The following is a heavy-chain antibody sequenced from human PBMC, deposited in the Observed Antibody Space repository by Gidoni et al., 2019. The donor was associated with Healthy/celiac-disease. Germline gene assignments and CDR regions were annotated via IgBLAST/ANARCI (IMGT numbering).Heavy chain of an antibody. Sequence: QGQLVQSGAEVKKPGSSVKVSCKASGGTFSSYAISWVRQAPGQGLECMGGIIPIFGTANYAQKFQGRVTITADESTSTAYMELSSLRSEDTAVYYCARDLYGDYVWGSYYYGMDVWGQGTTVTVSS. CDR2: IIPIFGTA. CDR3: ARDLYGDYVWGSYYYGMDV. J-gene: IGHJ6*02. CDR1: GGTFSSYA. D-gene: IGHD4-17*01. V-gene: IGHV1-69*01.